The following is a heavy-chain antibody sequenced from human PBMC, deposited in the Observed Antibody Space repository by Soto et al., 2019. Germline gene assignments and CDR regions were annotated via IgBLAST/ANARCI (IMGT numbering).Heavy chain of an antibody. J-gene: IGHJ4*02. CDR1: GFTFDDYA. CDR3: AKDNIEDSSSWYRGLGSGLYYFDY. Sequence: EVQLVESGGGLVQPGRSLRLSCAASGFTFDDYAMHWVRQAPGKGLEWVSGISWNSGSIGYADSVKGRFTISRDNAKNSLYLQMNSLRAEDTALYYCAKDNIEDSSSWYRGLGSGLYYFDYWGQGTLVTVSS. CDR2: ISWNSGSI. D-gene: IGHD6-13*01. V-gene: IGHV3-9*01.